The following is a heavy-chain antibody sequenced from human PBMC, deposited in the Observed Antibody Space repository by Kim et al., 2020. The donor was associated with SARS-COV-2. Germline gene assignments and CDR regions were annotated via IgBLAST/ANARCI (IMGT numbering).Heavy chain of an antibody. CDR1: GYIFTNYW. CDR3: ARHSTLYSSTWPSDY. CDR2: IDPSDSYV. D-gene: IGHD6-19*01. Sequence: GESLKISCKGSGYIFTNYWISWVRQTPGKGLEWMGRIDPSDSYVKYRLSFQGHVTISADKSITTAYLQWSSLKASDSAMYYCARHSTLYSSTWPSDYWGQGTLVTVSS. J-gene: IGHJ4*02. V-gene: IGHV5-10-1*01.